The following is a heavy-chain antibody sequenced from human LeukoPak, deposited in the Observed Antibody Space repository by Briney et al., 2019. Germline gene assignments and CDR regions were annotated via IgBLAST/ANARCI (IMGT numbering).Heavy chain of an antibody. D-gene: IGHD3-9*01. CDR2: MTGSGTKT. CDR1: GFTFGSYA. Sequence: GGSLRLSCVASGFTFGSYAMSWVRQAPGKGLEWVSAMTGSGTKTYYADSVKGRFTISRDNSKNTLYLQMSSLRADDTAVYYCAKDRDDWDYWYFVLWGRGTLVTASS. J-gene: IGHJ2*01. CDR3: AKDRDDWDYWYFVL. V-gene: IGHV3-23*01.